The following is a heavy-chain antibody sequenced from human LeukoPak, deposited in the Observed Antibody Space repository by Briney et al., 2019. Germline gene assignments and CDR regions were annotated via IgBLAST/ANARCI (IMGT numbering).Heavy chain of an antibody. CDR2: VSTSGST. D-gene: IGHD2-2*01. Sequence: SETLSLTCTVSGDSISRYYWSWIRQPAGKGLEWIGRVSTSGSTNYNPSLKSRLTVSIDTSKNQFSLKLSSVTAADTAVYFCARDQEHCSGTSCYPYWYDSWGQGTLVTVSS. CDR1: GDSISRYY. V-gene: IGHV4-4*07. CDR3: ARDQEHCSGTSCYPYWYDS. J-gene: IGHJ5*01.